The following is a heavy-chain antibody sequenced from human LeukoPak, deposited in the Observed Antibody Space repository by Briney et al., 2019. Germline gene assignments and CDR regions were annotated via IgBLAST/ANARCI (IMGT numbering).Heavy chain of an antibody. CDR1: GFTFSSYG. CDR2: IRYDGSNK. J-gene: IGHJ4*02. Sequence: GGSLRLSCAASGFTFSSYGMHWVRQAPGKGLEWVAFIRYDGSNKYYADSVKGRFTISRDNSKNTLYLQMNRLRAEDTAVYYCAKTEMATIFRSGNYWGQGTLVTVSS. D-gene: IGHD5-24*01. V-gene: IGHV3-30*02. CDR3: AKTEMATIFRSGNY.